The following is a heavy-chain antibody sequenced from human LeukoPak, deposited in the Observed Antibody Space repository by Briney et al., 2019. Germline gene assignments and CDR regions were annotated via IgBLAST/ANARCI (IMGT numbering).Heavy chain of an antibody. CDR1: GFTFSSYA. CDR2: IRYAGSNK. J-gene: IGHJ4*02. CDR3: AKDRYQLLLFDY. V-gene: IGHV3-30*02. D-gene: IGHD2-2*01. Sequence: GGSLRLSCAASGFTFSSYAMHWVRQAPGKGLEWVAFIRYAGSNKYYADSVKGRFTISRDNSKNTLYLQMNSLRAEDTAVYYCAKDRYQLLLFDYWGQGTLVTVSS.